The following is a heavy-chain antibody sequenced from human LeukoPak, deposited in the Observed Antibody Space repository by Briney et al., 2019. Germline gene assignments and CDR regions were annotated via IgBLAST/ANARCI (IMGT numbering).Heavy chain of an antibody. Sequence: SETLSLTCTVSGGSISSGGYYWSWIRQHPGKGLEWIGYIYYSGSTYYNPSLKSRVTISVDTSKNQFSLKLSSVTAADTAVYYCASTLSGGDYAAPFDYWGQGPLVTVSS. CDR2: IYYSGST. CDR3: ASTLSGGDYAAPFDY. CDR1: GGSISSGGYY. V-gene: IGHV4-31*03. D-gene: IGHD4-17*01. J-gene: IGHJ4*02.